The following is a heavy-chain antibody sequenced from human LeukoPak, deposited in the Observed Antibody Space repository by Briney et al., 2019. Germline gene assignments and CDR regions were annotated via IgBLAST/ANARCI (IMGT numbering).Heavy chain of an antibody. J-gene: IGHJ4*02. CDR3: ARERGPTRDDYVWGSYRYSLRY. D-gene: IGHD3-16*02. Sequence: GASVKVSFKASGYTFTSYYMHWVRQAPGQGLEWMGIINPSGGSTSYAQKFQGRVTMTRDTSTSTVYMELSSLRSEDTAVYYCARERGPTRDDYVWGSYRYSLRYWGQGTLVTVSS. V-gene: IGHV1-46*01. CDR1: GYTFTSYY. CDR2: INPSGGST.